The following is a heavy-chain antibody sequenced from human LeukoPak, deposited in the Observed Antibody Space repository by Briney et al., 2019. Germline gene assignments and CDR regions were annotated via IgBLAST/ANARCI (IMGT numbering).Heavy chain of an antibody. CDR1: GYTFTGYY. V-gene: IGHV1-2*02. Sequence: GASVKVSCKASGYTFTGYYMHWVRQAPGQGLEWMGWINPNSGGTNYAQKFQGRVTMTRDTSISTAYMELSRLRSDDTAVYYCARETEYSSSWYFGWFDPWGQGTLATVSS. D-gene: IGHD6-13*01. CDR3: ARETEYSSSWYFGWFDP. J-gene: IGHJ5*02. CDR2: INPNSGGT.